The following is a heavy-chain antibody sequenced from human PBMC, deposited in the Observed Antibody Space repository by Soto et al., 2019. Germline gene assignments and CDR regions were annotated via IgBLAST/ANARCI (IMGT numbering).Heavy chain of an antibody. CDR3: ARDADGLDV. J-gene: IGHJ3*01. D-gene: IGHD4-17*01. Sequence: GGSLRLSCAASGFTFSRYSMNWVRQAPGKGLEWVSYISSSGTITNYADSVKGRFTISRDSAQNSLYLQMNSLRADDTAVYYCARDADGLDVWGQGTMVTVSS. V-gene: IGHV3-48*01. CDR2: ISSSGTIT. CDR1: GFTFSRYS.